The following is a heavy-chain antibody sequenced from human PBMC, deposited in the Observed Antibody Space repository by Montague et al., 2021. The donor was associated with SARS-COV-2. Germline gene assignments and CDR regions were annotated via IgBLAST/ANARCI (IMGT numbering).Heavy chain of an antibody. D-gene: IGHD3-10*01. CDR2: IGEDGSET. J-gene: IGHJ5*02. CDR1: GFTFSRFW. Sequence: SLRLSCAASGFTFSRFWMSWIRQTAGKGLEWVANIGEDGSETYYVDSVKGRFTISRDNAEKSLYLQMNSLRPEDTAVYYCVSWGSWSPWGQGTLVTVSS. CDR3: VSWGSWSP. V-gene: IGHV3-7*01.